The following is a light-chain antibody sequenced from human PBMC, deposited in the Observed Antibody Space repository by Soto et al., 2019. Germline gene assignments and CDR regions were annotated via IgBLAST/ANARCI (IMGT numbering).Light chain of an antibody. Sequence: DIQLTQSQSSLSASVGERVTLTCLASQSISSYLHWHQQKPGKAPKLLIYAASSLQSGVPSRFSGSGSGTDFTLTISSLQPEDFATYYCQQSYSTPPTFGGGTKVDI. CDR1: QSISSY. CDR2: AAS. J-gene: IGKJ4*01. CDR3: QQSYSTPPT. V-gene: IGKV1-39*01.